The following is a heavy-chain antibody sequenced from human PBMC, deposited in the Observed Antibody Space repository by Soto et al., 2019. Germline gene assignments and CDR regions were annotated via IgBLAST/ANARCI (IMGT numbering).Heavy chain of an antibody. CDR2: ISSSSSYI. Sequence: GGSLRLSCAASGFTFSSYSMNWVRQAPGKGLEWVSSISSSSSYIYYADSVKGRFTISRDNAKNSLYLQMNSLRAEDTAVYYCARDGSPLTTLRYFDWLLPDYWGQGTLVTVSS. J-gene: IGHJ4*02. CDR1: GFTFSSYS. V-gene: IGHV3-21*01. D-gene: IGHD3-9*01. CDR3: ARDGSPLTTLRYFDWLLPDY.